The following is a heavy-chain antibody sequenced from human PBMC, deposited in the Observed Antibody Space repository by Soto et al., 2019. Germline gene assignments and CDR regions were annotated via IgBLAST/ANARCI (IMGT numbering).Heavy chain of an antibody. J-gene: IGHJ6*03. CDR3: ARGRSIAAAGTYYYYYYYMDV. V-gene: IGHV4-34*01. Sequence: PSETLSLTCAVYGGSFSGYYWIWIRQPPGKGLEWIGEINHSGSTNYNPSLKSRVTISVDTSKNQFSLKLSSVTAADTAVYYCARGRSIAAAGTYYYYYYYMDVWGKGTTVTVSS. D-gene: IGHD6-13*01. CDR1: GGSFSGYY. CDR2: INHSGST.